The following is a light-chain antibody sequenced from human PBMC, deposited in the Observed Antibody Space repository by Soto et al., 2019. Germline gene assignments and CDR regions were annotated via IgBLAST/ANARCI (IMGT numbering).Light chain of an antibody. CDR2: DVR. V-gene: IGLV2-14*03. Sequence: QSVLTQPASVSGSPGQSITISCTGTSSDIGGYNYISWYQQHPGKAPKFIIYDVRNRPSGVSNRFSGSRSGNTASLTISGLQAEAEADYYCSSYTSSSTVIFGGGTKLTVL. CDR1: SSDIGGYNY. CDR3: SSYTSSSTVI. J-gene: IGLJ2*01.